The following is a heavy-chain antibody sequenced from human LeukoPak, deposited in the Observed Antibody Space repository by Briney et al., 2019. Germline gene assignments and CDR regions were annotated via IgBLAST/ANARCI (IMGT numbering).Heavy chain of an antibody. Sequence: GASVKVSCKASGYTFTNYGISWVRQAPGQGLEWMGWINTNTGNPTYAQGFTGRFVFSLDTSVSTAYLQISSLKAEDTAVYYCARDGHPGAYNWFDPWGQGTLVTVSS. J-gene: IGHJ5*02. CDR2: INTNTGNP. D-gene: IGHD4/OR15-4a*01. CDR1: GYTFTNYG. V-gene: IGHV7-4-1*02. CDR3: ARDGHPGAYNWFDP.